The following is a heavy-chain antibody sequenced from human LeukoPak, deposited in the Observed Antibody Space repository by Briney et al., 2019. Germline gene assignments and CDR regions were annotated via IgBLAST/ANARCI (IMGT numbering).Heavy chain of an antibody. CDR1: GYTFTGYY. J-gene: IGHJ6*02. D-gene: IGHD3-10*01. CDR2: INPNSGGT. Sequence: ASVKVSCKASGYTFTGYYMHWVRQAPGQGLEWMGWINPNSGGTNYAQKFQGRVTMNRDTSISTAYMELSRLRSDDTAVYYCARKYGSGPRWPPYKDYGMDVWGQGTTVTVSS. CDR3: ARKYGSGPRWPPYKDYGMDV. V-gene: IGHV1-2*02.